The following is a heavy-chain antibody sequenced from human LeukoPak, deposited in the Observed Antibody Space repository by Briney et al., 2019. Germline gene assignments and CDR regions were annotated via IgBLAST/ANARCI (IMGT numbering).Heavy chain of an antibody. J-gene: IGHJ4*02. CDR1: GFTFSSYG. V-gene: IGHV3-30*18. CDR2: ISYDGSNK. Sequence: GGSLRLSCAASGFTFSSYGMHRVRQAPGKGLEWVAVISYDGSNKYYADSVKGRFTISRDNSKNTLHLQMNSLRAEDTAVYYCAKDRYDSSGFDHWGQGTLVTVSS. D-gene: IGHD3-22*01. CDR3: AKDRYDSSGFDH.